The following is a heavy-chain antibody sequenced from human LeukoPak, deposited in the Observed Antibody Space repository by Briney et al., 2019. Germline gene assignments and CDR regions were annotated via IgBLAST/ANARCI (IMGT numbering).Heavy chain of an antibody. V-gene: IGHV3-21*01. D-gene: IGHD4-23*01. CDR2: ISSSSSYI. Sequence: KTGGSLRLSCAASGFTFSSYSMNWVRQAPGKGLEWVSSISSSSSYIYYADSVKGRFTISRDNAKNSLYLQMNSLRAEDTAVYYCATGLHHYGGNEVDYWGQGTLVTVSS. CDR1: GFTFSSYS. J-gene: IGHJ4*02. CDR3: ATGLHHYGGNEVDY.